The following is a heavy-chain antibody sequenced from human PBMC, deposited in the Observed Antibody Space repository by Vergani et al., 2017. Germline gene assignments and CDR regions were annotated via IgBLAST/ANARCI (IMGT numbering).Heavy chain of an antibody. CDR1: GFTFSSNY. Sequence: VQLVESGGGLVKPGGSLRLSCAASGFTFSSNYMSWVRQAPGKGLEWVSVIYSGGSTYYANSVKGRFTISRHNSKNTLYLQMNSLRAEDTAVYYCARDTKGDTAMVRNVAFDIWGQGTMVTVSS. V-gene: IGHV3-66*01. CDR2: IYSGGST. CDR3: ARDTKGDTAMVRNVAFDI. J-gene: IGHJ3*02. D-gene: IGHD5-18*01.